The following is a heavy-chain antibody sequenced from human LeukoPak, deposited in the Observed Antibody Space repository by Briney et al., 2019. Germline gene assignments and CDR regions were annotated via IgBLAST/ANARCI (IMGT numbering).Heavy chain of an antibody. Sequence: AGGSLRLSCAASGFTFSDYYMSWIRQAPGKGLEWVSYISSSGSTIYYADSVKGRFTISRDNAKNSLYLQMNSLRAEDTAVCYCARAVGARTHYYFDYWGQGTLVTVSS. CDR3: ARAVGARTHYYFDY. CDR2: ISSSGSTI. D-gene: IGHD1-26*01. J-gene: IGHJ4*02. V-gene: IGHV3-11*01. CDR1: GFTFSDYY.